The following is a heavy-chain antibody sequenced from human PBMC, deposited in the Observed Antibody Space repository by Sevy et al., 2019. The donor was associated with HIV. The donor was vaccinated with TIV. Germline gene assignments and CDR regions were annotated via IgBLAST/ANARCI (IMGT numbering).Heavy chain of an antibody. D-gene: IGHD1-26*01. Sequence: GGSLRLSCAASGFIFSSYGMHWVRQAPGKGLEWVTIISSDGSSKYYADSVKGRFTISRDNSENILYLQMNSLRTDDTAVYYCVKGGVTWELLDYWGQGTLVTVSS. V-gene: IGHV3-30*18. CDR3: VKGGVTWELLDY. J-gene: IGHJ4*02. CDR1: GFIFSSYG. CDR2: ISSDGSSK.